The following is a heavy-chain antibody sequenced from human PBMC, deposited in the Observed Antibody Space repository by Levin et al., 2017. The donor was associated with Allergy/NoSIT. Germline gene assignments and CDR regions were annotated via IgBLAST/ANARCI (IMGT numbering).Heavy chain of an antibody. CDR1: GFTFSDYY. D-gene: IGHD3-3*01. CDR3: ARGNDYDFWSGYYPQVYYYGMDV. Sequence: GGSLRLSCAASGFTFSDYYMSWIRQAPGKGLEWVSYISSSGSTIYYADSVKGRFTISRDNAKNSLYLQMNSLRAEDTAVYYCARGNDYDFWSGYYPQVYYYGMDVWGQGTTVTVSS. V-gene: IGHV3-11*01. J-gene: IGHJ6*02. CDR2: ISSSGSTI.